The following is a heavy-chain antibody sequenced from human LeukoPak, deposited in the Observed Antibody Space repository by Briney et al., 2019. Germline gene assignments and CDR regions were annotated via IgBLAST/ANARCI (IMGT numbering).Heavy chain of an antibody. CDR2: IYTSGST. V-gene: IGHV4-4*07. J-gene: IGHJ4*02. CDR1: GGSLSSYY. Sequence: SETLSLTCTVSGGSLSSYYWSWIRQPAGKGLEWIGRIYTSGSTNYNTSIKSRVNMSVDTSKNQFSLKLSSVTAADTAVYYCARSVRGLYFFDYWGQGTLVTVSS. CDR3: ARSVRGLYFFDY. D-gene: IGHD3-16*01.